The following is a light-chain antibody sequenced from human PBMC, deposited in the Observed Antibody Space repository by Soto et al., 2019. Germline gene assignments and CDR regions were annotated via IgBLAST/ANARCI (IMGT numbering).Light chain of an antibody. Sequence: QSVLTQPPSVSGAPGQTVTISCTESSSNIGAGYDVHWYQQLPGTAPKLLIYGNSNRPSGVPDRFSGSKSGTSASLAITGLQAEDEADYYCQSYDSSLSGWVFGGGTKLTVL. CDR3: QSYDSSLSGWV. CDR1: SSNIGAGYD. J-gene: IGLJ3*02. CDR2: GNS. V-gene: IGLV1-40*01.